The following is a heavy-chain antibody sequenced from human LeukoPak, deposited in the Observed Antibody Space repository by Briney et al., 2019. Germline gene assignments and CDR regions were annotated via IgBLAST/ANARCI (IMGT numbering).Heavy chain of an antibody. CDR3: AKYSWAARPWRFDY. D-gene: IGHD6-6*01. Sequence: PGGSLRLSCAASRFTFSSYALSWVRQAQGKGLEWVSAISGSGGSTYYADSVKGRFTISRDNSKNTLYLQMNSLRAEDTAVYYCAKYSWAARPWRFDYWGQGALVTVSS. CDR2: ISGSGGST. J-gene: IGHJ4*02. V-gene: IGHV3-23*01. CDR1: RFTFSSYA.